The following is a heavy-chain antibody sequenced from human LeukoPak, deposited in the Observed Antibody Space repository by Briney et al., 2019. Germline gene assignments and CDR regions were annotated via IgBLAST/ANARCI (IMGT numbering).Heavy chain of an antibody. V-gene: IGHV3-30*02. J-gene: IGHJ6*03. Sequence: GGSLRLSCAASGFTFSSYGMHWVRQAPGKGLEWVAFIRYDGSNKYYADSVRGRFTISRDNSKNTLYLQMNSLRAEDTAVYYCAKGLVWSGYPRRMDVWGKGATVTVSS. CDR3: AKGLVWSGYPRRMDV. D-gene: IGHD3-3*01. CDR2: IRYDGSNK. CDR1: GFTFSSYG.